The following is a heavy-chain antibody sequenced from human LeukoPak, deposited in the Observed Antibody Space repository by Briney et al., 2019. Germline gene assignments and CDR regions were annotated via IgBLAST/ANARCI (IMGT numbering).Heavy chain of an antibody. J-gene: IGHJ4*02. CDR2: ISSSSSYI. CDR1: GFTFSSYS. D-gene: IGHD1-7*01. V-gene: IGHV3-21*01. CDR3: AKDRIQNYVGGSDFDY. Sequence: PGGSLRLSCAASGFTFSSYSMIWVRQAPGKGLEWVSSISSSSSYIYYADSVKGRFTISRDDSKNTLYLQLNSLRVEDTAVYYCAKDRIQNYVGGSDFDYWGQGMLVTVSS.